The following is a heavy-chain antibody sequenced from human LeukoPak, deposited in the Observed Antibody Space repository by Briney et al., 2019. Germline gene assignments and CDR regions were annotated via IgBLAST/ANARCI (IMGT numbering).Heavy chain of an antibody. V-gene: IGHV3-23*01. J-gene: IGHJ4*02. CDR2: ISGSGGST. CDR3: AKRTLEWLLPHDYFDY. D-gene: IGHD3-3*01. Sequence: GGSLRLSCATPGITFNSYAMSWVRQAPGKGLEWVSAISGSGGSTYYADSVKGRFTISRDNSKNTLYLQMNSLRAEDTAVYYCAKRTLEWLLPHDYFDYWGQGTLVTVSS. CDR1: GITFNSYA.